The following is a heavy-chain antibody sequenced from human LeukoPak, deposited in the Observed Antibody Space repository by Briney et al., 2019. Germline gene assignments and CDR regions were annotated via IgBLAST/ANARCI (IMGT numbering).Heavy chain of an antibody. V-gene: IGHV3-7*01. CDR1: GFTFSSSW. J-gene: IGHJ4*02. CDR3: TRSRRDGNDY. Sequence: PGGSLRLSCAASGFTFSSSWMSWVRQAPGKGLEWVANINGDGSAKYYVDSVKGRFTISRDNAKRSLDLQVNSLRAEDTAVYYCTRSRRDGNDYWGQGTLVTVSS. D-gene: IGHD5-24*01. CDR2: INGDGSAK.